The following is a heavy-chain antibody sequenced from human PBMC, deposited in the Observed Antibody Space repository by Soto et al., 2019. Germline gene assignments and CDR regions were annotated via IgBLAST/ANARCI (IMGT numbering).Heavy chain of an antibody. CDR3: ARRGGALGY. Sequence: GGSLRLSCAASGFSFSDYSMNWVRQAPGRGLEWVSVITGSSSTTYYADSVEGRFTISRENSKNTLYLQMNSLRAEDTAVYYCARRGGALGYWGQGTLVTVSS. CDR1: GFSFSDYS. J-gene: IGHJ4*02. V-gene: IGHV3-23*01. CDR2: ITGSSSTT. D-gene: IGHD3-16*01.